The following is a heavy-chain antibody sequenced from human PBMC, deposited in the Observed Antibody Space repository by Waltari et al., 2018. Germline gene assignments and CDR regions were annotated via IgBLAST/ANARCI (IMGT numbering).Heavy chain of an antibody. Sequence: QVQLVESGGGVVQPGGSLRLSCAASGFTFSSYGMHWVRQAPGKGLEWVTFIRYDGSNKYYSESVKGRFTISRDNSKNTLYLQMNSLRAEDTAVYYCAKGTSGWYIFDYWGQGTLVTVSS. V-gene: IGHV3-30*02. J-gene: IGHJ4*02. CDR3: AKGTSGWYIFDY. D-gene: IGHD6-19*01. CDR1: GFTFSSYG. CDR2: IRYDGSNK.